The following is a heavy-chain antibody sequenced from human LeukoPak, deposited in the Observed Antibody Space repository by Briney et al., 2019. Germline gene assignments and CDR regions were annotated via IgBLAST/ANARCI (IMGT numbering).Heavy chain of an antibody. CDR2: ISSNGGST. D-gene: IGHD4-17*01. CDR3: ARGAMTTVIAHLGY. Sequence: GGSLRLSCAASGFTFSSYAMHWVRQAPGKGLEYVSAISSNGGSTYYANSVKGRFIISRDNSKNTLYPQMGSLRAEDMAVYYCARGAMTTVIAHLGYWGQGTLVTVSS. CDR1: GFTFSSYA. V-gene: IGHV3-64*01. J-gene: IGHJ4*02.